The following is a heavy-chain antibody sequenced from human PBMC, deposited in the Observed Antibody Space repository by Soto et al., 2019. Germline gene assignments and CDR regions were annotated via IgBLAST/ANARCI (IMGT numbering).Heavy chain of an antibody. CDR2: INPSGGST. J-gene: IGHJ6*03. V-gene: IGHV1-46*03. CDR1: GYTFTSYY. D-gene: IGHD3-3*01. Sequence: ASVKVSCKASGYTFTSYYMHWVRQAPGQGLEWMGIINPSGGSTSYAQKFQGRVTMTRDTSTSTVYMELSSLRSEDTAVYYCARAREEYDFWSGPPPYYYYYMDVWGKGTTVTVSS. CDR3: ARAREEYDFWSGPPPYYYYYMDV.